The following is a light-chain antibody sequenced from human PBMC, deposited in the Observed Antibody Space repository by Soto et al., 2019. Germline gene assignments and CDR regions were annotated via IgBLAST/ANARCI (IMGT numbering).Light chain of an antibody. CDR2: EVN. Sequence: QSVLTQPPSASGSPGQSLTISCTGTSSDVGGYNYVSWYQQRPGKAPKLMIYEVNNRPSGVSDRFSGSKSGNTASLTISGLQAEDEADYYCCSFTSSTTVIFGGGTKLTVL. V-gene: IGLV2-14*01. CDR3: CSFTSSTTVI. J-gene: IGLJ2*01. CDR1: SSDVGGYNY.